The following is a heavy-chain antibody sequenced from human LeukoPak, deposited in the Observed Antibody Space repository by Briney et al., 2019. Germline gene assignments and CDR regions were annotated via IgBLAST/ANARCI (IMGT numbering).Heavy chain of an antibody. D-gene: IGHD5-18*01. CDR2: ISSSSSYI. V-gene: IGHV3-21*01. Sequence: PGGSLRLSCAASGFTFSSYSMNWVRQAPGKGLEWVSSISSSSSYIYYADSVKGRFTISRDNAKNSLYLQMNSPRAEGTAVYYCARYSYGSYWYFDLWGRGTLVTVSS. J-gene: IGHJ2*01. CDR3: ARYSYGSYWYFDL. CDR1: GFTFSSYS.